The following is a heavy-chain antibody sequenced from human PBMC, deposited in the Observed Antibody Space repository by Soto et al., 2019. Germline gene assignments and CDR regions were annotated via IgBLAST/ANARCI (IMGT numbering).Heavy chain of an antibody. D-gene: IGHD4-17*01. CDR2: ITSDGGVT. CDR3: ARLPKGSTVTS. J-gene: IGHJ4*02. V-gene: IGHV3-48*02. Sequence: EVQLVESGGGLVHPGGSLRLSCAASGFTFSDCSMNWVRQAPGKGLEWVSYITSDGGVTYYADSVKGRFSVSRDNDKKSLFLQMNSLRDEDTAVYYCARLPKGSTVTSWGQGTLVTVSS. CDR1: GFTFSDCS.